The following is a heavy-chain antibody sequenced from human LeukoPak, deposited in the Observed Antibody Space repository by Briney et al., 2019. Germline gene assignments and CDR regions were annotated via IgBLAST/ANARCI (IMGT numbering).Heavy chain of an antibody. CDR3: ARTLAAMVTYFDY. J-gene: IGHJ4*02. V-gene: IGHV4-38-2*01. D-gene: IGHD5-18*01. CDR2: IYHSGST. Sequence: SETLSLTCAVSGYSISSGYYWGWIRQPPGKGLEWIGSIYHSGSTYYNPSLKSRVTISVDTSKNQFSLKLSSVTAAGTAVYYCARTLAAMVTYFDYWDQGTLVTVSS. CDR1: GYSISSGYY.